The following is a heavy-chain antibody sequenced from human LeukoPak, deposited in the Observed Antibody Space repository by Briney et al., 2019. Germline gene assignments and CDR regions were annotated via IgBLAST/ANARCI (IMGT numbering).Heavy chain of an antibody. D-gene: IGHD1-26*01. CDR1: GGSISSSSYY. Sequence: SETLSLTCTVSGGSISSSSYYWGWIRQPPGKGLEWIGSIYYSGSTYYNPSLKSRVTISVDTSKNQFSLKLSSVTAADTAVYYCARRLVGANGLDYWGQGTLVTVSS. CDR3: ARRLVGANGLDY. CDR2: IYYSGST. J-gene: IGHJ4*02. V-gene: IGHV4-39*01.